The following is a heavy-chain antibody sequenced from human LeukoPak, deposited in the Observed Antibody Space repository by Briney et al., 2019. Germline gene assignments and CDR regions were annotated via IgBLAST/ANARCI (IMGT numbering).Heavy chain of an antibody. CDR1: GGSISSNY. D-gene: IGHD3-10*01. CDR3: ARDRNYYGSGSYYFLYGMDV. Sequence: ASETLSLTCTVSGGSISSNYWSWIRQPPGKGLEWIGYIYYSGSTNYNPSLKSRVTISVDTSKNQFSLKLSSVTAADTAVYYCARDRNYYGSGSYYFLYGMDVWGQGTTVTVSS. CDR2: IYYSGST. V-gene: IGHV4-59*01. J-gene: IGHJ6*02.